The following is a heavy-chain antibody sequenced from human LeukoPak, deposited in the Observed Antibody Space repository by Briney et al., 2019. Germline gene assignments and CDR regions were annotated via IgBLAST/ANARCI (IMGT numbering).Heavy chain of an antibody. CDR3: ARGGLTYYDILTGYYNY. D-gene: IGHD3-9*01. Sequence: GASVKVSCKASGYTFTGYYMHWVRQAPGQGFEWMGWINPNSGGTNYAQKFQGWVTMTRDTSISTAYMELSRLRSDDTAVYYCARGGLTYYDILTGYYNYWGQGTLVTVSS. J-gene: IGHJ4*02. V-gene: IGHV1-2*04. CDR1: GYTFTGYY. CDR2: INPNSGGT.